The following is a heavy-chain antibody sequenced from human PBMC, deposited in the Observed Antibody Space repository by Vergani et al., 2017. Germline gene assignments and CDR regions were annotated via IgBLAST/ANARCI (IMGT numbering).Heavy chain of an antibody. D-gene: IGHD3-9*01. CDR2: INPSGGHT. V-gene: IGHV1-46*03. Sequence: QVQVVPSGAEVKKSGASVKVSCKTSGYTFSNYYMHWVRPAPGQGLEWMGIINPSGGHTNYAQKFQGRVTMTRDTSTSTVYMELSSLRSEDTAIYYCARGDYGILTGYRYWGQGTLVTVSA. CDR3: ARGDYGILTGYRY. CDR1: GYTFSNYY. J-gene: IGHJ4*02.